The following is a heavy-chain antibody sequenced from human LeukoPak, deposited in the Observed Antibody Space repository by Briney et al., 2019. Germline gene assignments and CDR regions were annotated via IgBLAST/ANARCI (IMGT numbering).Heavy chain of an antibody. J-gene: IGHJ4*02. CDR3: ARDKGHFDVDY. Sequence: SETLSLTCTVSGGSISSSGYYWGWIRQPLGKCLEWIGSIDFRGNTYYIPSLMSRLTISADTAKNQFSLKLSSVTAADTAVYYCARDKGHFDVDYWGQGTLVTVSS. D-gene: IGHD3-9*01. V-gene: IGHV4-39*07. CDR2: IDFRGNT. CDR1: GGSISSSGYY.